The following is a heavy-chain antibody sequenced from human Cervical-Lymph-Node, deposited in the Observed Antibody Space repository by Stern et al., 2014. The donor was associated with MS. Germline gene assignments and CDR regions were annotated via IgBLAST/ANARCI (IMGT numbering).Heavy chain of an antibody. Sequence: VQLVESGAEVRKPGASVKVSCKASGYTFTNYGFSWVRQAPGQGLEWMGLISANNGNTNFAQKFQGRVTMSTDTSTSTAYMELRSLRSDDTAVYYCARDGRCTSAVCPYFYYYTMDVWGQGTTVTVSS. V-gene: IGHV1-18*01. CDR3: ARDGRCTSAVCPYFYYYTMDV. D-gene: IGHD2-8*01. CDR1: GYTFTNYG. J-gene: IGHJ6*02. CDR2: ISANNGNT.